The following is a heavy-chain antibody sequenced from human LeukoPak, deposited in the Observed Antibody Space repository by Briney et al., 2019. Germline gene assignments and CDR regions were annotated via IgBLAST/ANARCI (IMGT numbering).Heavy chain of an antibody. CDR2: IYHSGST. CDR1: GGSISSSNW. V-gene: IGHV4-4*02. D-gene: IGHD6-13*01. J-gene: IGHJ6*03. Sequence: PSGTLSLTCAVSGGSISSSNWWSWVRQPPGKGLEWIGSIYHSGSTYYNPSLKSRVTISVDTSKNQFSLKLSSVTAADTAVYYCARDGLAAADYYYYYMDVWGKGTTVTVSS. CDR3: ARDGLAAADYYYYYMDV.